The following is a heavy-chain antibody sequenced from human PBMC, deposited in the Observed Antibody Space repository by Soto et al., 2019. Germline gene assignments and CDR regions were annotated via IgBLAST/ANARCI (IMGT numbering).Heavy chain of an antibody. CDR2: IWYDGSNK. J-gene: IGHJ4*02. V-gene: IGHV3-33*01. Sequence: QVQLVESGGGVVQPGRSLRLSCAASEFTFSSYGMHWVRQAPGKGLEWVAVIWYDGSNKYYADSVKGRFTISRDNSKNTLYLQMNSLRAEDTAVYYCAREGMVTLDYWGQGTLVTVSS. CDR1: EFTFSSYG. CDR3: AREGMVTLDY. D-gene: IGHD5-18*01.